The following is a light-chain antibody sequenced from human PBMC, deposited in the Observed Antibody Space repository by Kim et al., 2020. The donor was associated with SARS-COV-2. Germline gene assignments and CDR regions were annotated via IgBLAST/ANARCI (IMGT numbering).Light chain of an antibody. J-gene: IGLJ2*01. CDR1: SSNIGVNS. CDR3: GTWDASLSAGEV. Sequence: QRVTISCLGSSSNIGVNSVSWYQHLPGTAPKLLIYDNNKRPSGIPDRFSGSKSGTSATLGITGLQTGDEADYYCGTWDASLSAGEVFGGGTKVTVL. V-gene: IGLV1-51*01. CDR2: DNN.